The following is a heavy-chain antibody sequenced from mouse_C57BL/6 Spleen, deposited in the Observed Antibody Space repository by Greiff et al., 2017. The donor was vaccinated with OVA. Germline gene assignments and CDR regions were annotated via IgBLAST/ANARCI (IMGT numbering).Heavy chain of an antibody. V-gene: IGHV3-6*01. CDR3: ARAYSNAHYYAMDY. J-gene: IGHJ4*01. CDR1: GYSITSGYY. CDR2: ISYDGSN. D-gene: IGHD2-5*01. Sequence: DVKLQESGPGLVKPSQSLSLTCSVTGYSITSGYYWNWIRQFPGNKLEWMGYISYDGSNNYNPSLKNRISITRDTSKNQFFLKLNSVTTEDTATYYCARAYSNAHYYAMDYWGQGTSVTVSS.